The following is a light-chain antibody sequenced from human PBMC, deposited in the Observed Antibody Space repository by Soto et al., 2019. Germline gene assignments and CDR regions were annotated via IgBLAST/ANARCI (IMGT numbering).Light chain of an antibody. CDR2: EVS. CDR3: SSYAGSNNQV. V-gene: IGLV2-14*01. J-gene: IGLJ3*02. CDR1: SSDVGGYNY. Sequence: QSVLTQPASVSGSPGQSITISCTGTSSDVGGYNYVSWYQQHPGKAPKLMIYEVSNRPSGVSNRFSGSKSGNTASLTISGLQAEDEADYYCSSYAGSNNQVFGGGTKLTVL.